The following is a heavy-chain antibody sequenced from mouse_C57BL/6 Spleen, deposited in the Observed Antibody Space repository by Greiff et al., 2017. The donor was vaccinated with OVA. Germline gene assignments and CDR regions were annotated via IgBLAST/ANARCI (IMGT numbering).Heavy chain of an antibody. CDR2: ISSGSSTI. Sequence: EVQRVESGGGLVKPGGSLKLSCAASGFTFSDYGMHWVRQAPEKGLEWVAYISSGSSTIYYADTVKGRFTISRDNAKNTLFLQMTSLRSEDTAMYYCARPGDCYYEGFAYWGQGTLVTVSA. V-gene: IGHV5-17*01. D-gene: IGHD2-3*01. J-gene: IGHJ3*01. CDR1: GFTFSDYG. CDR3: ARPGDCYYEGFAY.